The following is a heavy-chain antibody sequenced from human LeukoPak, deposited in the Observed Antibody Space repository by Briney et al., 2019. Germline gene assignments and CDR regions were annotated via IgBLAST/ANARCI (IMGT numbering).Heavy chain of an antibody. CDR1: GGSISSYY. CDR2: IYTSGST. CDR3: ARGHTAMVFRKYYFDY. V-gene: IGHV4-4*07. Sequence: SETLSLTCTVSGGSISSYYWSWIRQPAEKGLEWIGRIYTSGSTNYNPSLKSRVTMSVDTSKNQFSLKLSSVTAADTAVYSCARGHTAMVFRKYYFDYWGQGTLVTVSS. D-gene: IGHD5-18*01. J-gene: IGHJ4*02.